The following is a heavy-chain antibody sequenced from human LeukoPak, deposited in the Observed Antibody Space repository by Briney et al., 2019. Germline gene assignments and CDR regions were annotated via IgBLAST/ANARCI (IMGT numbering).Heavy chain of an antibody. CDR3: AKIYSSSSGDY. CDR2: IYSGGST. CDR1: GFTVSSNY. D-gene: IGHD6-13*01. Sequence: GGSLRLSCAASGFTVSSNYMSWVRQAPGKGLGWVSVIYSGGSTYHADSLKGRFTISRDNSKNTLYLQMNSLRAEDTAVYYCAKIYSSSSGDYWGQGTLVTVSS. J-gene: IGHJ4*02. V-gene: IGHV3-53*01.